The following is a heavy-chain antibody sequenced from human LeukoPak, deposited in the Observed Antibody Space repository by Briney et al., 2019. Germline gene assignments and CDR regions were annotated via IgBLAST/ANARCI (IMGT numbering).Heavy chain of an antibody. CDR1: GYTLTELS. CDR2: FDPEDGET. D-gene: IGHD3-3*01. CDR3: ATGRYDFWSGQSNYYFDY. V-gene: IGHV1-24*01. J-gene: IGHJ4*02. Sequence: ASVKVSCKVSGYTLTELSMHWVRQAPGKGLEWMGGFDPEDGETIYAQKFQGRVTMTEDTSTDTAYMELSSLRSEDTGVYYCATGRYDFWSGQSNYYFDYWGQGTLVTVSS.